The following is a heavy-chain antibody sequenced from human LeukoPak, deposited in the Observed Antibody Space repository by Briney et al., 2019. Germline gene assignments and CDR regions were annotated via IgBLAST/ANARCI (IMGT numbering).Heavy chain of an antibody. J-gene: IGHJ5*02. Sequence: GESLKISCKGSGYSFTSYWIGWVRQMPGKGLEWMGIIYPGDSDTRYSPSFQGQVTISANKSISTAYLQWSSLKASDTAMYYCARRLGSDIVATWGSDWFDPWGQGTLVTVSS. D-gene: IGHD5-12*01. CDR3: ARRLGSDIVATWGSDWFDP. CDR1: GYSFTSYW. CDR2: IYPGDSDT. V-gene: IGHV5-51*01.